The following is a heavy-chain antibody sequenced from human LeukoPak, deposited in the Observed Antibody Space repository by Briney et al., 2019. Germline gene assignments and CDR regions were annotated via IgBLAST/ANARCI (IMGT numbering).Heavy chain of an antibody. J-gene: IGHJ4*02. V-gene: IGHV3-7*01. CDR1: GFTFRSYW. CDR3: ARDGYSGSYYDF. CDR2: IKQDGNEK. Sequence: GGSLRLSCALSGFTFRSYWMSWVRQAPGKGLEWVANIKQDGNEKYYVDSVKGRFTISRDNAKNALYLQMSSLRAEDTALYYCARDGYSGSYYDFWGQGTLVTVSS. D-gene: IGHD1-26*01.